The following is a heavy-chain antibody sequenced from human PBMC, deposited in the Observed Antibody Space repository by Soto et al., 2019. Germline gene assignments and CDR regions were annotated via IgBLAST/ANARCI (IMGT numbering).Heavy chain of an antibody. D-gene: IGHD4-17*01. Sequence: PGGSLRLSCAASGFTFSSYGMHWVRQAPGKGLEWVAVIWYDGSNKYYADSVKGRFTISRDNSKNTLYLQMNSLRAEDTAVYYCARDRSFSLATVTSVWFDPWGQGTLVTVSS. V-gene: IGHV3-33*01. CDR2: IWYDGSNK. CDR1: GFTFSSYG. J-gene: IGHJ5*02. CDR3: ARDRSFSLATVTSVWFDP.